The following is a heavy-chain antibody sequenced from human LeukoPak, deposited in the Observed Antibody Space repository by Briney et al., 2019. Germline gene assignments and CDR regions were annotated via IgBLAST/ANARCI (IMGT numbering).Heavy chain of an antibody. CDR3: ARSLNSGWYEGIDY. CDR2: IIPIFGTA. D-gene: IGHD6-19*01. J-gene: IGHJ4*02. Sequence: ASVKVSCKASGGTFSSYAISWVRQAPGQGLEWMGGIIPIFGTANYAQKFQGRVTITADESTSTAYMELSSLRSDDTAVYYCARSLNSGWYEGIDYWGQGTLVTVPS. V-gene: IGHV1-69*13. CDR1: GGTFSSYA.